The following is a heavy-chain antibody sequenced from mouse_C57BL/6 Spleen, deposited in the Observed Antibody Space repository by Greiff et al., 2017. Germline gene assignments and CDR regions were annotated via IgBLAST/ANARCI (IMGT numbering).Heavy chain of an antibody. Sequence: EVKLMESGGGLVQPKGSLKLSCAASGFSFNTYAMNWVRQAPGKGLEWVARIRSKSNNYATYYADSVKDRFTISRDDSESILYLQMNNLKTEDTAMYYCVRTYYGSSYGYFDVWGTGTTVTVSS. V-gene: IGHV10-1*01. CDR3: VRTYYGSSYGYFDV. CDR1: GFSFNTYA. J-gene: IGHJ1*03. D-gene: IGHD1-1*01. CDR2: IRSKSNNYAT.